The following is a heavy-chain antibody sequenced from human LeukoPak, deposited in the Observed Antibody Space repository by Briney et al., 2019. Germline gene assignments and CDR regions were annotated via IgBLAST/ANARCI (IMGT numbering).Heavy chain of an antibody. J-gene: IGHJ4*02. Sequence: PGGSLRLSCAASGFTFSSYGMHWVRQAPGKGLEWVAVISYDGSNKYYADSVKGRSTISRDNSKNTLYLQMNSLRAEDTAVYYCAKGRGYYYDSSGYYYVGNYFDYWGQGTLVTVSS. D-gene: IGHD3-22*01. CDR1: GFTFSSYG. CDR2: ISYDGSNK. V-gene: IGHV3-30*18. CDR3: AKGRGYYYDSSGYYYVGNYFDY.